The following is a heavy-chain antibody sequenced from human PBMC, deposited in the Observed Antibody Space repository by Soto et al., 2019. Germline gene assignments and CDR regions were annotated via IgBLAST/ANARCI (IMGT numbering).Heavy chain of an antibody. CDR3: ASSYGSGYRAFDY. V-gene: IGHV1-69*02. D-gene: IGHD3-10*01. J-gene: IGHJ4*02. CDR2: VNPIVSIS. CDR1: GDTFKFYS. Sequence: QVQLVQSGAEVKRPGSSVKVSCKASGDTFKFYSINWVRQAPGLGLEWMGRVNPIVSISNYAQKFQGRVTMTADKSTSTAYMELSSLRSEDTAIYYCASSYGSGYRAFDYWGQGALVTVSS.